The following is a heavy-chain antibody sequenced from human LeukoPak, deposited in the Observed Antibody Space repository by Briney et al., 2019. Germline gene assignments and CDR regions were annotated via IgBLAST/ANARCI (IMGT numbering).Heavy chain of an antibody. CDR3: AIGYYWFDP. D-gene: IGHD6-13*01. CDR2: IYRSGST. CDR1: GGSISSSSYY. J-gene: IGHJ5*02. V-gene: IGHV4-39*07. Sequence: SETLSLTCTVSGGSISSSSYYWGWIRQPPGKGLEWIGSIYRSGSTYYNPSLKSRVTIAVETSKNQFSLKLSSVTAADTAVYYCAIGYYWFDPWGQGTLVTVSS.